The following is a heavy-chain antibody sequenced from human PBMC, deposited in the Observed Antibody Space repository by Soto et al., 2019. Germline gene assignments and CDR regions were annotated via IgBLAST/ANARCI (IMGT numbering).Heavy chain of an antibody. CDR1: GGTFSSYA. D-gene: IGHD6-19*01. CDR2: IIPIFGTA. CDR3: ARNFPIAVAGTFPAFDI. Sequence: SVKVSCKASGGTFSSYAISWVRQAPGLGLEWMGGIIPIFGTANYAQKFQGRVTITADESTSTAYMELSSLRSEDTAVYYCARNFPIAVAGTFPAFDIWGQGTMVTVSS. V-gene: IGHV1-69*13. J-gene: IGHJ3*02.